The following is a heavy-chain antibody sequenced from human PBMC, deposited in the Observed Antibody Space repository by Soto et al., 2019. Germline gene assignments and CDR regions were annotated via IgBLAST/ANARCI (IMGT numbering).Heavy chain of an antibody. CDR2: IYYSGST. D-gene: IGHD1-26*01. V-gene: IGHV4-31*03. CDR1: GGSISSGGYY. CDR3: AKTGPGSYLPLDY. Sequence: QVQLQESGPGLVKPSQTLSLTCTVSGGSISSGGYYWSWIRQHPGKGLEWIGYIYYSGSTYYNPSRKSRVTXSXDXXQNPFSLKLSSVPAADTAAYYCAKTGPGSYLPLDYWGQGTLVTVSS. J-gene: IGHJ4*02.